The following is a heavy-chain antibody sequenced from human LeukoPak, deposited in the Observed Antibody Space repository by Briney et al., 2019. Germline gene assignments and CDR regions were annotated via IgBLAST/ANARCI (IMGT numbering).Heavy chain of an antibody. CDR3: ARDKQDDFWSGLGNLDY. J-gene: IGHJ4*02. CDR1: GFTFSSYA. Sequence: GSLRLSCAASGFTFSSYAMHWVRQAPGKGLEWVAVISYDGSNKYYADSVKGRFTISRDNSKNTLYLQTDSLRAEDTAVYYCARDKQDDFWSGLGNLDYWGQGTLVTVSS. D-gene: IGHD3-3*01. V-gene: IGHV3-30-3*01. CDR2: ISYDGSNK.